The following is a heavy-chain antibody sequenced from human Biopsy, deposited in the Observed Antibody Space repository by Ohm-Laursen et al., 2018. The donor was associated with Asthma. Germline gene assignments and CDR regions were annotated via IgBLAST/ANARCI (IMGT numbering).Heavy chain of an antibody. CDR2: IDPNSGGT. Sequence: GASVKVSCKPSGYTFTDYYVHWVRQAPGQGLEWMGRIDPNSGGTNYAQKFLGRVTMTRDTSVNTAFMVLSRLRSDDTAVYYCARIKIRIGAGTDRYFDLWGRGTLVTVSS. CDR3: ARIKIRIGAGTDRYFDL. V-gene: IGHV1-2*06. J-gene: IGHJ2*01. CDR1: GYTFTDYY. D-gene: IGHD3-16*01.